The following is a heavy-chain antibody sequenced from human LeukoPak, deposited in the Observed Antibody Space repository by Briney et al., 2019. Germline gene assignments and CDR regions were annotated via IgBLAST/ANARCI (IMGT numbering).Heavy chain of an antibody. Sequence: GSLRLSCAASGFTFSGSAMHWVRQASGKGLEWVGRIRSKANSYATAYAASVKGRFTISRDDSKNTAYLQMNSLKTEDTAVYYCTSGGVRCSSTSCYLRGYYYYMDVWGKGTTVTVSS. V-gene: IGHV3-73*01. J-gene: IGHJ6*03. CDR2: IRSKANSYAT. CDR3: TSGGVRCSSTSCYLRGYYYYMDV. CDR1: GFTFSGSA. D-gene: IGHD2-2*01.